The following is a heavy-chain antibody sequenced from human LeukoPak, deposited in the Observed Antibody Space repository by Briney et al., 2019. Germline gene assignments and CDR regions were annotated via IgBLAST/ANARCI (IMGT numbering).Heavy chain of an antibody. CDR2: INAGNGNT. Sequence: ASVKVSCKASGYTFTSYAMHWVRQAPGQRLEWMGWINAGNGNTKYSQKFQGRVTITRDTSASTAYMELSSLRSEDTAVYYCARDKRGLWWHFYWGQGTLVTVSS. D-gene: IGHD2-21*01. CDR3: ARDKRGLWWHFY. J-gene: IGHJ4*02. CDR1: GYTFTSYA. V-gene: IGHV1-3*01.